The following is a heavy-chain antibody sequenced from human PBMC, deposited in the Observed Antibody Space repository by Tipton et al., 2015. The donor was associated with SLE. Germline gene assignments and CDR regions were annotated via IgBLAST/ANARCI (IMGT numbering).Heavy chain of an antibody. CDR2: ISSSSSYI. CDR1: GFTFSSYS. Sequence: SLRLSCAASGFTFSSYSMNWVRQAPGKGLEWVSSISSSSSYIYYADSVKGRFTISRDNAKNSLYLQMNSLRAEDTAVYYCARGGDYGDYEGGMDVWGQGTTVTVSS. D-gene: IGHD4-17*01. CDR3: ARGGDYGDYEGGMDV. V-gene: IGHV3-21*01. J-gene: IGHJ6*02.